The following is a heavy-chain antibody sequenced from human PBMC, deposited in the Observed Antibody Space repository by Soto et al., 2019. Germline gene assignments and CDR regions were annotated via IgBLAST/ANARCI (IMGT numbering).Heavy chain of an antibody. CDR3: GDYYDSSGYYFDAFDI. V-gene: IGHV3-30*03. Sequence: GGSLRLSXAASGFTFSSYGMHWVRQAPGKGLEWVAVISYDGSNKYYADSVKGRFTISRDNSKNTLYLQMNSLRAEDTAVYYRGDYYDSSGYYFDAFDIWGQGTMVTVSS. CDR2: ISYDGSNK. CDR1: GFTFSSYG. J-gene: IGHJ3*02. D-gene: IGHD3-22*01.